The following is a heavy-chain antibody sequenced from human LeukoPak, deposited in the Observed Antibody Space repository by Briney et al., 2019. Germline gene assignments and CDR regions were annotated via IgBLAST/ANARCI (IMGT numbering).Heavy chain of an antibody. CDR1: GFTFSTYW. D-gene: IGHD5-12*01. CDR2: IKQDGSEK. CDR3: ARDGASFSGYDWYYYMDV. Sequence: GGSLRLSCAASGFTFSTYWMSWVRQAPGKGLEWVANIKQDGSEKYYVDSVKGRFTISKDNAKNSLFLQMNSLRAEDTAVYYCARDGASFSGYDWYYYMDVWGKGTTVTVSS. J-gene: IGHJ6*03. V-gene: IGHV3-7*01.